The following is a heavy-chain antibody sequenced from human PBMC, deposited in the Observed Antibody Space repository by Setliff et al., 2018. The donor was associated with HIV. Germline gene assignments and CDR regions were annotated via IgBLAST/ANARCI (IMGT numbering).Heavy chain of an antibody. D-gene: IGHD3-10*01. Sequence: GGSLRLSCSASGFTFSSYVMHWVRQAPGKGLEYVSAISSNGGSTYYADSVKGRFTISRDNSKNTLYLQMNSLRAEDTAVYYCARDRAESYYYYYYYMDVWGKGTTVTVSS. V-gene: IGHV3-64*04. J-gene: IGHJ6*03. CDR2: ISSNGGST. CDR1: GFTFSSYV. CDR3: ARDRAESYYYYYYYMDV.